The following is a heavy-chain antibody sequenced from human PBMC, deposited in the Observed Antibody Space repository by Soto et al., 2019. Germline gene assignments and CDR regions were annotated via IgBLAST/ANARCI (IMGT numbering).Heavy chain of an antibody. CDR3: ARDGSGYYDSSGYSPGVPSMDV. Sequence: QVQLQESGPGLVKPSQTLSLTCTVSGGSISSGGYYWSWIRQHPGKGLEWIGYIYYSGSTYYNPSLKRRVTLSVDTSKNQFSLKLSSVTAADTAVYYCARDGSGYYDSSGYSPGVPSMDVWGQGTTVTVSS. CDR1: GGSISSGGYY. J-gene: IGHJ6*02. D-gene: IGHD3-22*01. V-gene: IGHV4-31*03. CDR2: IYYSGST.